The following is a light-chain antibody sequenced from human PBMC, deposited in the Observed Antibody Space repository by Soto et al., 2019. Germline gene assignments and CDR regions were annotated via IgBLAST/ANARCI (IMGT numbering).Light chain of an antibody. J-gene: IGKJ3*01. CDR3: QQYDHLPFT. V-gene: IGKV1-33*01. Sequence: DIQMTQSPSSLSASVGDRVTITCQASQDISNYLNWYQQKPGKAPKVLIYDASNLKTGVPSRFSGSGSGTDFTFTISSLQPEDIATYYCQQYDHLPFTFGPGTKVDIK. CDR2: DAS. CDR1: QDISNY.